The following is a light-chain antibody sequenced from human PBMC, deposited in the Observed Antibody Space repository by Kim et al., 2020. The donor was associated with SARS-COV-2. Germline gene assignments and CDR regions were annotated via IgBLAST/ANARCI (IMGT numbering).Light chain of an antibody. Sequence: KTVNHSCTRHSGSIASNYVQWDQQRPGSAPSIVIYEDNQSPSGVPDRFSGSTDSSSNSASLTISGLKTEDEADYYCQSYHTHFDVVFGGGAQLTVL. CDR2: EDN. V-gene: IGLV6-57*03. CDR1: SGSIASNY. J-gene: IGLJ2*01. CDR3: QSYHTHFDVV.